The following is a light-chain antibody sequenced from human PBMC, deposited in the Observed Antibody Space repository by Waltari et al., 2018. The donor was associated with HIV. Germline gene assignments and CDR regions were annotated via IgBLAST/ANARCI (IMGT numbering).Light chain of an antibody. Sequence: SVLTQPPSASGTPGQRVTISRSGDSSNIARKSVYRYQQLPGTSPKLLIYTNDQRPSVVPDRFSGSNSGTSASLAISGLRSEDEADYYCATWDDDLSTWLFGGGTKLTVL. J-gene: IGLJ3*02. V-gene: IGLV1-47*01. CDR2: TND. CDR3: ATWDDDLSTWL. CDR1: SSNIARKS.